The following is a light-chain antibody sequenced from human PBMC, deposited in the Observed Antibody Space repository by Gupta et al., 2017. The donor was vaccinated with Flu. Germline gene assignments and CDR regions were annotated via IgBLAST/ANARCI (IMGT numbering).Light chain of an antibody. Sequence: GKTAKSSCSGDVGSEDYAYWHPQKAGQSPFFVVKRDGRRSAGVPGRFSGSTSATTVTVIISDGKEEDAADYYCQAADSRDRWVFGGGTKLTV. CDR1: VGSEDY. V-gene: IGLV3-25*03. CDR3: QAADSRDRWV. CDR2: RDG. J-gene: IGLJ3*02.